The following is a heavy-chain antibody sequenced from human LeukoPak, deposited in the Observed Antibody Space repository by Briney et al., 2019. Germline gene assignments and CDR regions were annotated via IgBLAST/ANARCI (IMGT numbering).Heavy chain of an antibody. CDR3: ANSLEMASLLFDY. Sequence: GGSLRLSCAASGFTFSSYGMHWVRQAPGKGLEWVAVISYDGSNKYYADSVKGRFTISRDNSKNTLYLQMNSLRAEDTAVYYCANSLEMASLLFDYWGQGTLVTVSS. D-gene: IGHD5-24*01. J-gene: IGHJ4*02. V-gene: IGHV3-30*18. CDR2: ISYDGSNK. CDR1: GFTFSSYG.